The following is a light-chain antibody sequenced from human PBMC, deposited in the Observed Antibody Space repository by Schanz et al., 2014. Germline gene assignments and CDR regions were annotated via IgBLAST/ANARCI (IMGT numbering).Light chain of an antibody. CDR2: GAS. J-gene: IGKJ2*01. CDR3: QQYGSSPPYT. Sequence: EIVLTQSPATLSLSPGERATLSCRASQSVNNNLAWYQQNPGQAPRLLIYGASSRATGIPDRFSGSGSGTDFTLTISRLEPEDFAVYYCQQYGSSPPYTFGQGTKLEIK. V-gene: IGKV3-20*01. CDR1: QSVNNN.